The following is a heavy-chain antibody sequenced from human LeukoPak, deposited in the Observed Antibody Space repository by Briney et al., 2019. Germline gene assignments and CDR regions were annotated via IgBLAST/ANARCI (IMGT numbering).Heavy chain of an antibody. CDR2: ISGSGGST. J-gene: IGHJ4*02. CDR3: ARGDYSSSWYQGFDY. D-gene: IGHD6-13*01. V-gene: IGHV3-23*01. Sequence: SGGSLRLSCAASGFTLSSYAMSWVRQAPGKGLEWVSVISGSGGSTYYADSVKGRFTISRDNAKNSLYLQMNSLRAEDTAVYYCARGDYSSSWYQGFDYWGQGTLVTVSS. CDR1: GFTLSSYA.